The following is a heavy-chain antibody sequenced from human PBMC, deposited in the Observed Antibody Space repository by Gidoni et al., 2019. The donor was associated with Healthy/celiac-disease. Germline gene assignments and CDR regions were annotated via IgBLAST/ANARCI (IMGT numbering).Heavy chain of an antibody. Sequence: EVQLVESGGGLVKPGGSLRLSCAASGFTFSSYSMNWVRQAPGKGLEWVSSISSSSSYIYYADSVKGRFTISRDNAKNSLYLQMNSLRAEDTAVYYCARDRSAYCGGDCWYWGQGTLVTVSS. CDR2: ISSSSSYI. V-gene: IGHV3-21*01. CDR3: ARDRSAYCGGDCWY. D-gene: IGHD2-21*02. J-gene: IGHJ4*02. CDR1: GFTFSSYS.